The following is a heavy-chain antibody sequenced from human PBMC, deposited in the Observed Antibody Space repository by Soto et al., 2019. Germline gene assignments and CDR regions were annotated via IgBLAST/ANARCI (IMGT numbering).Heavy chain of an antibody. Sequence: EVQLVESGGGLVKPGGSLRLSCAASGFTFSSYSMNWVRQAPGKGLEWVSSISSSSSYIYYADSVKGRFTISRDNAKNSLYLQMNSLRAEDTAVYYCARDLRGSYPSWYLDYWGQGTLVTVSS. V-gene: IGHV3-21*01. J-gene: IGHJ4*02. CDR1: GFTFSSYS. D-gene: IGHD1-26*01. CDR3: ARDLRGSYPSWYLDY. CDR2: ISSSSSYI.